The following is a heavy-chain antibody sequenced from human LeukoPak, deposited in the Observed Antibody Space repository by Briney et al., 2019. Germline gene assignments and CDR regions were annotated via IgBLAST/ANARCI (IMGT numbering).Heavy chain of an antibody. D-gene: IGHD5-12*01. J-gene: IGHJ4*02. CDR2: IYYSGST. CDR1: GGSISSSSYY. Sequence: PSETLSLTCTVSGGSISSSSYYWGWIRQPPGKGLEWIGSIYYSGSTYYNPSLKRRVTISVAPSKNQFSLKLSSVTAADTAVYYCARLGDIRNFDYWGQGTLVTVSS. CDR3: ARLGDIRNFDY. V-gene: IGHV4-39*01.